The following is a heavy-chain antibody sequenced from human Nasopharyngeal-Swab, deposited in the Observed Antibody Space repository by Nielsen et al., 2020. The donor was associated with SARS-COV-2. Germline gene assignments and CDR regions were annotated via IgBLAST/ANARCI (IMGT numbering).Heavy chain of an antibody. J-gene: IGHJ6*02. CDR1: GFTVSSNY. CDR2: IYSGGST. V-gene: IGHV3-53*01. D-gene: IGHD3-3*01. Sequence: ATLSLTCAASGFTVSSNYMSWVRQAPGKGLEWVSVIYSGGSTYYADSVKGRFTISRDNSKNTLYLQMNSLRAEDTAVYYCAGDPPTYYDFWSGYLDYYYYYGMDVWGQGTTVTVSS. CDR3: AGDPPTYYDFWSGYLDYYYYYGMDV.